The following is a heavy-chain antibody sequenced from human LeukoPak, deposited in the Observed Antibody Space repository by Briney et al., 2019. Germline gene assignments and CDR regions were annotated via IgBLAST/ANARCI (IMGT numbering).Heavy chain of an antibody. CDR2: IYSSGIT. D-gene: IGHD3-10*01. Sequence: SETLSLTCSVSGGSISSYYWSWIRRPAGKGLEWIGRIYSSGITNYSPSLKSRVTMSVDTSKNQFSLKLTSVTAADTAVYYCARDTWEGSGNYGADWGQGTLVTVSS. V-gene: IGHV4-4*07. CDR3: ARDTWEGSGNYGAD. J-gene: IGHJ4*02. CDR1: GGSISSYY.